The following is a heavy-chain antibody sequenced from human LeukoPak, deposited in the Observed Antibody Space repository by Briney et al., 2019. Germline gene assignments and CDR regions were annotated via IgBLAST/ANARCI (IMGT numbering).Heavy chain of an antibody. CDR3: ARELSGWVVAIAVAMGGLDP. CDR2: MNRNSGST. CDR1: GYTFTSYD. V-gene: IGHV1-8*01. Sequence: ASLKLSRNASGYTFTSYDGNWERQSTGQRLEWMGWMNRNSGSTGYTPTFQGRVTMSTDTSASTASMELRSVTADDTAVYYCARELSGWVVAIAVAMGGLDPWGQGTLVTVSS. D-gene: IGHD2-2*01. J-gene: IGHJ5*02.